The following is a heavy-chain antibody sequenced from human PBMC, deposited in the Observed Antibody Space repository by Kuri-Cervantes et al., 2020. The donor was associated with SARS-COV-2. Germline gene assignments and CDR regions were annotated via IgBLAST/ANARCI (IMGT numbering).Heavy chain of an antibody. J-gene: IGHJ3*02. CDR1: GFTFSSYS. V-gene: IGHV3-21*01. CDR2: ISSSSSYI. CDR3: AREGELRAFDI. D-gene: IGHD1-26*01. Sequence: GESLKISCAASGFTFSSYSMNWVRQAPGKGLEWVSSISSSSSYIYYADSAKGRFTISRDNAKNSLYLQMNSLRAEDTAVYYCAREGELRAFDIWGQGTMVTVSS.